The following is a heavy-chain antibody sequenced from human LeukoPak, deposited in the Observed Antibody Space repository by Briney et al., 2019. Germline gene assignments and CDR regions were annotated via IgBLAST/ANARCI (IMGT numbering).Heavy chain of an antibody. CDR2: ISSSGSTI. Sequence: GGSLRLSCAASGFTFSSYEMNWVRQAPGKGLEWVSYISSSGSTIYYADSVKGRFTISRDNAKNSLYLQMNSLRAEDTAVYYCARVGYGTLTGYHYYYMDVWGKGTTVTISS. J-gene: IGHJ6*03. CDR1: GFTFSSYE. V-gene: IGHV3-48*03. D-gene: IGHD3-9*01. CDR3: ARVGYGTLTGYHYYYMDV.